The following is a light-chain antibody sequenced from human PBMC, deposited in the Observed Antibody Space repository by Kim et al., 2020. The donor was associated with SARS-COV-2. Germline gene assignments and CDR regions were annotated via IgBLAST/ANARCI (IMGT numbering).Light chain of an antibody. V-gene: IGLV6-57*04. J-gene: IGLJ2*01. CDR2: EDN. Sequence: LTQPHSVSEFPGKTVTISCTRSSGSIASNYVQCYQQRPGSAPTTVIYEDNQRPSGVPDRFSGSIDSSSNSASLTISGLKTEDEADYYCQSYDSSNVVFGGGTQLTVL. CDR3: QSYDSSNVV. CDR1: SGSIASNY.